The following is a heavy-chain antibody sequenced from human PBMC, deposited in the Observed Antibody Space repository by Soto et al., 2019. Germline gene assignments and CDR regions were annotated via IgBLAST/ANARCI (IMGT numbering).Heavy chain of an antibody. CDR2: IYYSDST. D-gene: IGHD2-15*01. J-gene: IGHJ6*01. CDR3: ARARDGVVAALRPYYYYGMDV. Sequence: PSETLSLTCTVYGGSLSSYYWSWIRQSPGKGLENLGYIYYSDSTNYNPAFKSRVTISVDTSKNQFSLKLSSVTAADTAVYYCARARDGVVAALRPYYYYGMDVWGQGTTVT. V-gene: IGHV4-59*01. CDR1: GGSLSSYY.